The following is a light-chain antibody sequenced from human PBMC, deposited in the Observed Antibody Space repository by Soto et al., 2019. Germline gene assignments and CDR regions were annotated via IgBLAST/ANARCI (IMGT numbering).Light chain of an antibody. Sequence: EIVLTQSPATLSLSPGERATLSCRASQSISSYLAWYQQKPGQAPRLLIYDASDRATGIPARYSGSGSGTNFILPISSLEPEDFAVYYCQQRNNWVTFGGGTKVDIK. V-gene: IGKV3-11*01. J-gene: IGKJ4*01. CDR2: DAS. CDR1: QSISSY. CDR3: QQRNNWVT.